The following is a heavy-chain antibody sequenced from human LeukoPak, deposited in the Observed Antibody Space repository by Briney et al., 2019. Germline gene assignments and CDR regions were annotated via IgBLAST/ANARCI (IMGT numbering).Heavy chain of an antibody. V-gene: IGHV4-39*01. D-gene: IGHD2-8*01. CDR2: IYYSGST. CDR1: GGSISSSSYY. J-gene: IGHJ4*02. Sequence: SETLSLTCTVSGGSISSSSYYWGWIRQPPGTGLEWIGSIYYSGSTYYNPSLKSRVTISVDTSKNQFSLKLSSVTAADTAVYYCARRNIVLMVLQNWGQGTLVTVSS. CDR3: ARRNIVLMVLQN.